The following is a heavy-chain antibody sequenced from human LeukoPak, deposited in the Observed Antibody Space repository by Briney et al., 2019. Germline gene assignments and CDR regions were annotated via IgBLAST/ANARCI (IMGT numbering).Heavy chain of an antibody. CDR3: ASSGRYCTNGVCPWGY. Sequence: SETLSLTCTVSGGSISSYYWSWIRQPPGKGLEWIGYIYYSGSTNYNPSLKSRVTISVDTSKNQFSLKLSSVTAADTAVYYCASSGRYCTNGVCPWGYWGQGTLVTVSS. V-gene: IGHV4-59*01. CDR1: GGSISSYY. CDR2: IYYSGST. D-gene: IGHD2-8*01. J-gene: IGHJ4*02.